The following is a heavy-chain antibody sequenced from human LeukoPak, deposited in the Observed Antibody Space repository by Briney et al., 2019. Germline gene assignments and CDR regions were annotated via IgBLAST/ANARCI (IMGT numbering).Heavy chain of an antibody. D-gene: IGHD3-22*01. Sequence: PGGSLRLSCAASGFTFDAYAMHWVRHAPGKGLEWVSLISGDGGSTYYADSVKGPVTISRDTSKNSLYLRMSTLRTADTALYYCARDRVSYYYNSSGYYPDYWGQGNLVSVFS. CDR2: ISGDGGST. V-gene: IGHV3-43*02. CDR1: GFTFDAYA. CDR3: ARDRVSYYYNSSGYYPDY. J-gene: IGHJ4*02.